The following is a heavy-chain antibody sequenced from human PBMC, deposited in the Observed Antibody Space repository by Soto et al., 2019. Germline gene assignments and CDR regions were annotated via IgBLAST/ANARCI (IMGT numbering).Heavy chain of an antibody. CDR3: TTVCVDTAMVCVYGNYFDY. Sequence: GGSLRLSCAASGFTFSNAWMNWVRQAPGKGLEWVGRIKSKTDSGTTDYAAPVKGRFTISRDDSKNTLYLQMNSLKTEDTAVYYCTTVCVDTAMVCVYGNYFDYWGQGTLVTVSS. D-gene: IGHD5-18*01. CDR1: GFTFSNAW. V-gene: IGHV3-15*07. J-gene: IGHJ4*02. CDR2: IKSKTDSGTT.